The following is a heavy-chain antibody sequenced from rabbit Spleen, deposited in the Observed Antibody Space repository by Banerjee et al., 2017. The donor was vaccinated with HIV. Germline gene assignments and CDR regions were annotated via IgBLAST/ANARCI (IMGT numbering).Heavy chain of an antibody. CDR1: GFSFSSSYY. V-gene: IGHV1S45*01. CDR3: VRDVDDGGGLDWLNL. D-gene: IGHD2-1*01. Sequence: QEQLVESGGGLVQPEGSLTLTCTASGFSFSSSYYICWVRQAPGKGLEWIGCIRTGSGGTYYASWAKGRFTITRNTSLNTVTLQMTSLTAADTATYFCVRDVDDGGGLDWLNLWGQGTLVTVS. CDR2: IRTGSGGT. J-gene: IGHJ5*01.